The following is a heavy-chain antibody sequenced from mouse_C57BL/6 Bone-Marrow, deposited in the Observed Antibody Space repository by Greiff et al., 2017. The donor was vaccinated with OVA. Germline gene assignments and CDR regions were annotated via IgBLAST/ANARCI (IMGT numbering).Heavy chain of an antibody. D-gene: IGHD2-2*01. Sequence: VQLQESGAELARPGASVKLSCKASGYTFTSYGISWVKQRTGQDLEWIGEIYPRSGNTYYNEKCKGKATLTADKSSSTAYMELRSLTSEDSAVYFCARALYGYTDFDYWGQGTTLTVSS. J-gene: IGHJ2*01. CDR2: IYPRSGNT. V-gene: IGHV1-81*01. CDR1: GYTFTSYG. CDR3: ARALYGYTDFDY.